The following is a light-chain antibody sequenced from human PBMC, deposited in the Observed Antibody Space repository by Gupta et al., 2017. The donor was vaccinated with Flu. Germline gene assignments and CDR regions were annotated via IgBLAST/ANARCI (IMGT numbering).Light chain of an antibody. J-gene: IGKJ4*01. CDR1: KSISSY. CDR3: LQNDSSTPKT. Sequence: SSLSASGGDRIIITCRARKSISSYLHWYQQKPGKAPKLLIYGASSRESEVPERFSGSGSGTDFTLTISSLQPEDFATYFCLQNDSSTPKTFGGGTRVEIK. V-gene: IGKV1-39*01. CDR2: GAS.